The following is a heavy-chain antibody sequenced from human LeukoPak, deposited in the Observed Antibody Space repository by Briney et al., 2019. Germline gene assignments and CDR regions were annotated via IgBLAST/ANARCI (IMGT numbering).Heavy chain of an antibody. J-gene: IGHJ4*01. CDR3: GKERYGSSSVVDH. D-gene: IGHD6-6*01. Sequence: GGSLRLSCAASGFTFSSYSMNWVRQAPGKGLEWVSSISSSSSYIYYADSVKGRFTISRDNSKNTVYLQMNSLRVEDTAVYHCGKERYGSSSVVDHWGHGTLVTVSS. V-gene: IGHV3-21*04. CDR2: ISSSSSYI. CDR1: GFTFSSYS.